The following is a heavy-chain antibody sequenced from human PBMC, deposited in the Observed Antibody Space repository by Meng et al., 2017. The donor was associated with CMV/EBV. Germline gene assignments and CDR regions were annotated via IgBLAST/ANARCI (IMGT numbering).Heavy chain of an antibody. CDR3: AKGGYSSSDAFDI. V-gene: IGHV3-43D*03. J-gene: IGHJ3*02. CDR1: GFTFDDYA. CDR2: ISWDGGST. Sequence: GGSLRLSCAASGFTFDDYAMHSVRQAPGKGLEWVSLISWDGGSTYYADSVKGRFTISRDNSKNSLYLQMNSLRAEDTALYYCAKGGYSSSDAFDIWGQGTMVTVSS. D-gene: IGHD6-13*01.